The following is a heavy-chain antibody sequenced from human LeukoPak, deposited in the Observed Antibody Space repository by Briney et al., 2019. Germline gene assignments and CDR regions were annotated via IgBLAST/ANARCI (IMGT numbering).Heavy chain of an antibody. CDR2: INPNSSGT. CDR1: GYTFTGYY. J-gene: IGHJ5*02. CDR3: AGIGDRSESYGNWFDP. D-gene: IGHD2-21*02. Sequence: ASVKVSCKASGYTFTGYYMHWVRQAPGQGLEWMGWINPNSSGTNYAQKFQGRVTMTRDTSISTAYMELSRLRSDDTAVYYCAGIGDRSESYGNWFDPWGQGTLVTVSS. V-gene: IGHV1-2*02.